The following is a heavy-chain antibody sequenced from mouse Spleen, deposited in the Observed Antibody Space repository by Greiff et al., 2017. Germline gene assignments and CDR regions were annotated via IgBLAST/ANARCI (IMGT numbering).Heavy chain of an antibody. CDR3: ASNWDVYYFDF. Sequence: EVQLQQSGPELVKPGASVKISCKASGYTFTDYYMNWVKQSHGKSLEWIGDINPNNGGTSYNQKFKGKATLTVDKSSSTAYMELRSLTSEDSAVYYCASNWDVYYFDFWGQGTTLTVSS. D-gene: IGHD4-1*01. CDR2: INPNNGGT. V-gene: IGHV1-26*01. J-gene: IGHJ2*01. CDR1: GYTFTDYY.